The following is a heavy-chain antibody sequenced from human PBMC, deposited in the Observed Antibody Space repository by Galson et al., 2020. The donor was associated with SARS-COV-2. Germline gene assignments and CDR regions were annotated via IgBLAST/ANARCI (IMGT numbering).Heavy chain of an antibody. CDR3: AREIDRTGRWFDP. J-gene: IGHJ5*02. CDR2: INAGNGDT. V-gene: IGHV1-3*01. Sequence: PGQRLEWMGWINAGNGDTKYSQKFQARVTITRDTSASTAYMELSSLRSEDTAVYYCAREIDRTGRWFDPWGQGTLVTVSS.